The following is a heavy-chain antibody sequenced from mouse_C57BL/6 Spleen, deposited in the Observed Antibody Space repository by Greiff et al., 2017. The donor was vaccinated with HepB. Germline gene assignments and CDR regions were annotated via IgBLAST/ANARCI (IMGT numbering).Heavy chain of an antibody. V-gene: IGHV1-82*01. CDR2: IYPGDGDT. D-gene: IGHD6-1*01. Sequence: VQLQESGPELVKPGASVKISCKASGYAFSSSWMNWVKQRPGKGLEWIGRIYPGDGDTNYNGKFKGKATLTADKSSSTAYMQLSSLTSEDSAVYFCARKPFAYWGQGTLVTVSA. CDR3: ARKPFAY. CDR1: GYAFSSSW. J-gene: IGHJ3*01.